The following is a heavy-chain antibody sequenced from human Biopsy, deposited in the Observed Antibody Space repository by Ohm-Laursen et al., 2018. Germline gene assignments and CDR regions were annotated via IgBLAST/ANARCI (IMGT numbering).Heavy chain of an antibody. CDR2: ISHTGYT. Sequence: TLSLTCTVSGGSFTGHYWTWIRQPPGKGLEWIGHISHTGYTSYKSSLKSRVPISLDTSRKHFSLRLTSLAVADTAVYYCARGSNEFGGLYFPHWGQGTLVTVSS. CDR3: ARGSNEFGGLYFPH. CDR1: GGSFTGHY. D-gene: IGHD4-23*01. J-gene: IGHJ1*01. V-gene: IGHV4-59*11.